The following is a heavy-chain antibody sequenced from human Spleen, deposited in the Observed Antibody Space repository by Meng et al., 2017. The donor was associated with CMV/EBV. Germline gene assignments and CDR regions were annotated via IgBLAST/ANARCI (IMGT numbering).Heavy chain of an antibody. V-gene: IGHV3-7*01. CDR1: GFTFSRYW. CDR3: ARESAAGPYYDFWSGYYYFDS. D-gene: IGHD3-3*01. J-gene: IGHJ4*02. Sequence: GESLKISCAASGFTFSRYWMSWVRQAPGKGLEWVANIKEDGSEKYCVDSVKGRFTISRDNAKNALYLQMNSLRAEDTAVYYCARESAAGPYYDFWSGYYYFDSWGQGTLGTAPQ. CDR2: IKEDGSEK.